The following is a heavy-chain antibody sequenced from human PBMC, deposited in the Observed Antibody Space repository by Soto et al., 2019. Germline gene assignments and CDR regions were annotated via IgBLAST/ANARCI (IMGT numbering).Heavy chain of an antibody. Sequence: EVQLVESGGGLVKPGGSLRLSCAASGFLFSTYTMNWVRQAPGRGLECVSSISSSGDIFYAESLKGRFTISRDDAKNSVYLQMNSLTADDTAVYCCARHRASYYSRQYNWFDPWGQGTLVTVSS. CDR3: ARHRASYYSRQYNWFDP. D-gene: IGHD1-26*01. CDR2: ISSSGDI. V-gene: IGHV3-21*01. J-gene: IGHJ5*02. CDR1: GFLFSTYT.